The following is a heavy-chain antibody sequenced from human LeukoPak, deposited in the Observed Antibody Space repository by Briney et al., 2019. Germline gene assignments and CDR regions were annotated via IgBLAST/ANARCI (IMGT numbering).Heavy chain of an antibody. J-gene: IGHJ5*02. CDR1: GGSFSGYY. CDR2: IYYSGST. CDR3: AVAGS. V-gene: IGHV4-34*01. D-gene: IGHD6-19*01. Sequence: NASETLSLTCAVYGGSFSGYYWSWIRQPPGKGLEWIGSIYYSGSTYYNPSLKSRVTISVDTSKKQFSLKLSSVTAEDTAFYYCAVAGSWGQGTLVTVSS.